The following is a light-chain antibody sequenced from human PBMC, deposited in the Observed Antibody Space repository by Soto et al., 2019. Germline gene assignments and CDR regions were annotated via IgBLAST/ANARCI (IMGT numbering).Light chain of an antibody. V-gene: IGKV1-39*01. CDR1: QSISSY. CDR3: QQSYSTPP. Sequence: DIQMTQSPSSLSASVGDRVTITCRASQSISSYLNWYQQKPGKAPKFLIYAASSLQSGVPSRFSGSGSGTDFTLTISSLQPEDFATYYCQQSYSTPPFGQGTKVEIK. CDR2: AAS. J-gene: IGKJ1*01.